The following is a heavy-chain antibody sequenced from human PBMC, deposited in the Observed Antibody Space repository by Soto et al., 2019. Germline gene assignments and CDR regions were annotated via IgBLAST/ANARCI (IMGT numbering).Heavy chain of an antibody. V-gene: IGHV1-18*01. CDR2: ISAYNGNT. CDR1: GYTFTSYG. CDR3: ARGGKYCTNCVCSCYGIDV. D-gene: IGHD2-8*01. J-gene: IGHJ6*02. Sequence: ASVKVSCKASGYTFTSYGISWVRQAPGQGLEWMGWISAYNGNTNYAQKLQGRVTMTTDTSTSTAYMELRSLRSDDTAVYYCARGGKYCTNCVCSCYGIDVWGQGTTVTVSS.